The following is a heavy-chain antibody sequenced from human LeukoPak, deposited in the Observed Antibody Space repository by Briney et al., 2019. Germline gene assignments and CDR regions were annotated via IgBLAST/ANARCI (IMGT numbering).Heavy chain of an antibody. J-gene: IGHJ4*02. CDR3: GRALWNDIDY. V-gene: IGHV3-30*01. Sequence: QTGRSLRLSCAAPGFTFSSYAMHWVRQAPGKGLEWVAVISYDGSNKYYADSVKGRFTISRDNSKNTLYLQMNSLRAEDTAVYYCGRALWNDIDYWGQGTLVTVSS. CDR1: GFTFSSYA. D-gene: IGHD1-1*01. CDR2: ISYDGSNK.